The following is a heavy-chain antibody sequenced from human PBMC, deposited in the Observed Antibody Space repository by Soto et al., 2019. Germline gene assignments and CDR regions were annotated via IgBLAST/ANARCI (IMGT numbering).Heavy chain of an antibody. V-gene: IGHV4-30-2*01. Sequence: PSETLSLTCAVSGGSISSGGYSWSWIRQPPGKGLEWIGYIYHSGSTYYNPSLKSRVTISVDRSKNQFSLKLSSVTAADTAVYYCPRTERGLGYSFDPWGQGTLVTVSS. D-gene: IGHD5-18*01. CDR1: GGSISSGGYS. CDR2: IYHSGST. CDR3: PRTERGLGYSFDP. J-gene: IGHJ5*02.